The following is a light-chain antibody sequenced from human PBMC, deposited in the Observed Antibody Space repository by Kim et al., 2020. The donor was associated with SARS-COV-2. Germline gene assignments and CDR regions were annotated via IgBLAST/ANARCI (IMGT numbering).Light chain of an antibody. Sequence: SVKLTCTLSSGHSSYDIAWHQQQPEKGPRYLMKLNSDGSHNKGDGIPDRFSGSSSGAERYLTISSLQSEDEADYYCQTWGTGIRVFGGGTQLTVL. CDR2: LNSDGSH. J-gene: IGLJ3*02. V-gene: IGLV4-69*01. CDR3: QTWGTGIRV. CDR1: SGHSSYD.